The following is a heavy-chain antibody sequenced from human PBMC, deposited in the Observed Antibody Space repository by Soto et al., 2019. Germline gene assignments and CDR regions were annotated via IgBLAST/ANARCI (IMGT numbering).Heavy chain of an antibody. Sequence: PGGSLRLSCAASGFTFSSYSMNWVRQAPGKGLEWVSYISSSSSTIYYADSVKGRFTISRDNAKNSLYLQMNSLRDEDMAVYYCAKRYSSGWYYFDYWGQGTLVTVSS. D-gene: IGHD6-19*01. CDR1: GFTFSSYS. CDR3: AKRYSSGWYYFDY. V-gene: IGHV3-48*02. J-gene: IGHJ4*02. CDR2: ISSSSSTI.